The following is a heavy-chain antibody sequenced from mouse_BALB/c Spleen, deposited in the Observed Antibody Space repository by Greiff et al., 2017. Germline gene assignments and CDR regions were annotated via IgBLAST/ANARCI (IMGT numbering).Heavy chain of an antibody. Sequence: EVMLVESGGGLVKPGGSLKLSCAASGFTFSDYYMYWVRQTPEKRLEWVATISDGGSYTYYPDSVKGRFTISRDNAKNNLYLQMSSLKSEDTAMYYCANGGRYDVAYWGQGTLVTVSA. CDR3: ANGGRYDVAY. D-gene: IGHD2-14*01. CDR1: GFTFSDYY. J-gene: IGHJ3*01. V-gene: IGHV5-4*02. CDR2: ISDGGSYT.